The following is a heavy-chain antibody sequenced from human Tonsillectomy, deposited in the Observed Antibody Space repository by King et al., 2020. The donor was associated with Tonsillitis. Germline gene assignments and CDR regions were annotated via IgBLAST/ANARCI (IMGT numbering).Heavy chain of an antibody. V-gene: IGHV3-48*02. CDR1: GFTFSSYS. Sequence: EVQLVESGGGLVQPGGSLRLSCAASGFTFSSYSMNWVRQAPGKGLEWVSYISSSSSTKYYADSVKGRFTISRDNAKNSLFLQMNSLRDEDTAVYYCASSVGLYGSGTYGYEYSAMDVWGQGTTVTVSS. CDR2: ISSSSSTK. CDR3: ASSVGLYGSGTYGYEYSAMDV. J-gene: IGHJ6*02. D-gene: IGHD3-10*01.